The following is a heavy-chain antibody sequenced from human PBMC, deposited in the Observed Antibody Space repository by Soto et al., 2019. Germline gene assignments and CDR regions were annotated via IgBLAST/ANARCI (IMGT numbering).Heavy chain of an antibody. Sequence: QVQLVQSGEEVKKPGASVKVSCKASGYTFTSYAMHWVRQAPGQRSEWMGWLSADNGNTKYSQKLQGRVTIARDTSASTAYMKLRGLRTEDTTVSYWALLYRSGWGRNAFEIWGQGTMVIVAS. CDR2: LSADNGNT. V-gene: IGHV1-3*01. J-gene: IGHJ3*02. CDR1: GYTFTSYA. D-gene: IGHD6-19*01. CDR3: ALLYRSGWGRNAFEI.